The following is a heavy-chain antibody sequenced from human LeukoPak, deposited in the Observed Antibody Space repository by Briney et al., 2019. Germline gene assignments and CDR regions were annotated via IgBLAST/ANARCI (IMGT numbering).Heavy chain of an antibody. V-gene: IGHV3-74*01. J-gene: IGHJ4*02. D-gene: IGHD1-26*01. CDR3: VRDLRESDF. CDR2: INSDGITT. Sequence: PGGSLRLSCAASGFTFSNYWMHWVRQAPGKGLVWVSRINSDGITTNCADSVMGRITVSRDNAKNTLYLQMNSLRAEDIAVYYCVRDLRESDFWGQGSLVTVSS. CDR1: GFTFSNYW.